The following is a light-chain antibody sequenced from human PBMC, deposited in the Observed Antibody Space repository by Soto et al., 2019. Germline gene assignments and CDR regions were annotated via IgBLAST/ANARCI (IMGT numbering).Light chain of an antibody. CDR3: HSFTSSGTLWV. CDR2: EVS. J-gene: IGLJ3*02. CDR1: SSDVGGYNY. Sequence: QSALTQPASVSGSPGQSITISCTGTSSDVGGYNYVSWYQQHPGKAPKLMIYEVSNRASGISNRFSGSKSGNTASLTISGLQAEDEADYYCHSFTSSGTLWVLGGGTKLTVL. V-gene: IGLV2-14*03.